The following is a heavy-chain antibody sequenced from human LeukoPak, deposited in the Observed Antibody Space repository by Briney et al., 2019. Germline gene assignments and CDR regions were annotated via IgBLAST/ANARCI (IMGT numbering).Heavy chain of an antibody. CDR1: GCNIIAYY. CDR2: ISPNSGDT. CDR3: ARIVSYGGSDGFDL. J-gene: IGHJ3*01. Sequence: ASVKDTCKASGCNIIAYYSHWVGQPPGQGLEWMGWISPNSGDTDYAQKFQGRVTMTRDTPISTVYMALSSLRSNDTAMYYCARIVSYGGSDGFDLWGQGTMVTVSS. D-gene: IGHD1-26*01. V-gene: IGHV1-2*02.